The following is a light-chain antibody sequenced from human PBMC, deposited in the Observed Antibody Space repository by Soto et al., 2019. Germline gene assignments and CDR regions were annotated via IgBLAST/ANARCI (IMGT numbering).Light chain of an antibody. J-gene: IGKJ1*01. CDR2: DAS. CDR1: QDINNN. CDR3: QQYESLPLT. V-gene: IGKV1-33*01. Sequence: DIQMTQSPSSLSASVGDRVTITCQASQDINNNLIWYQQKPGKAPKLLIYDASGLETGVPSRFSGSGSGTGFTFTISSLQPEDFATYYCQQYESLPLTFGQGTKVDIK.